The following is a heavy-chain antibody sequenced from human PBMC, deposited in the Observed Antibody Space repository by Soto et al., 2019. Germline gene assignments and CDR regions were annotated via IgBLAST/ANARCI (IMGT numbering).Heavy chain of an antibody. CDR3: ARGRTPYYYGSGSYYTAAFDI. V-gene: IGHV4-31*03. CDR1: GGSISSGGYY. CDR2: IYYSGST. Sequence: QVQLQESGPGLVKPSQTLSLTCTVSGGSISSGGYYWSWIRQHPGKGLEWIGYIYYSGSTYYNPSLKSRVTISVDTSKNQFSLKLSSVTAADTAVYYCARGRTPYYYGSGSYYTAAFDIWGQGTMVTVSS. D-gene: IGHD3-10*01. J-gene: IGHJ3*02.